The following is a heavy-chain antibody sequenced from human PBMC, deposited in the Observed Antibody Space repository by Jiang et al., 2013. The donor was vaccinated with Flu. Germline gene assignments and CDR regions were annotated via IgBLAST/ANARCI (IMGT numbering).Heavy chain of an antibody. V-gene: IGHV2-70*04. J-gene: IGHJ5*02. D-gene: IGHD4-23*01. CDR1: GFSLSTAGMR. Sequence: KPTQTLTLTCTFSGFSLSTAGMRVSWLRQPPGKALEWLARIDWDDDKFFNTSLRTRLTISKDTSKNQVVLTMTNMDPVDTATYYCARERRGLRGLFDPWGQGTLVTVSS. CDR3: ARERRGLRGLFDP. CDR2: IDWDDDK.